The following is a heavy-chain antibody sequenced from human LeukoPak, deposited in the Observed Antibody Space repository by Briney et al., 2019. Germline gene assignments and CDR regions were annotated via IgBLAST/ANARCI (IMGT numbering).Heavy chain of an antibody. CDR1: GGSFSGYY. CDR3: ARGPGGIYYDRGAHYHDY. J-gene: IGHJ4*02. D-gene: IGHD3-22*01. V-gene: IGHV4-34*01. Sequence: SETLSLTCAVYGGSFSGYYWSWIRQPPGKGLEWIGEINHSGSTHYNPSLKSRVTISVDRTENQFSLKLSSVTAADTAVYYCARGPGGIYYDRGAHYHDYWGQGTLVTVSS. CDR2: INHSGST.